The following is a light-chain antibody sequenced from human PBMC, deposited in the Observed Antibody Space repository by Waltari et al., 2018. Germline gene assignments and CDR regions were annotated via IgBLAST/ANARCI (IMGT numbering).Light chain of an antibody. V-gene: IGLV3-25*03. CDR2: KDT. Sequence: SYELTQPPSVSVSPGQTARITCSGDALPKHFAYLYQQKPGQAPEVVIYKDTERPSGIPERFSGSSSGTTVTLTISGVQAEDEADYYCQSADSSGTYEVFGTGTKVTVL. J-gene: IGLJ1*01. CDR3: QSADSSGTYEV. CDR1: ALPKHF.